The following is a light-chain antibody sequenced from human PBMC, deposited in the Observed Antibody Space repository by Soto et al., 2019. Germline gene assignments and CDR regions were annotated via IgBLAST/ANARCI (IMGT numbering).Light chain of an antibody. J-gene: IGLJ3*02. Sequence: QLVLTQPSSLSASPGASASLTCTLRSGINVGTYRIYWYQQKPGSPPQYLLRYKSDSDKQHGSGVPSRFSGSKDASANAGTLLISVLQSEDEADYYCMIWHSSAWVFGGGTKVTVL. CDR3: MIWHSSAWV. CDR2: YKSDSDK. CDR1: SGINVGTYR. V-gene: IGLV5-45*03.